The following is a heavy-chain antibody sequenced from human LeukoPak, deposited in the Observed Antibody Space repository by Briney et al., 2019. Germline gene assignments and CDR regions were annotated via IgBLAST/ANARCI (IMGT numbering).Heavy chain of an antibody. V-gene: IGHV3-23*01. CDR2: IGTGDDA. Sequence: GGSLRLSCAASGFSFSSYAMNWVRQAPGKGLEWVSSIGTGDDAYCADSVKGRFTVSRDNSKNTLYLQMHTLRGEDAAVYYCAKDAIPRNSIWDYFDYWGQGTLVTVSS. CDR1: GFSFSSYA. CDR3: AKDAIPRNSIWDYFDY. J-gene: IGHJ4*02. D-gene: IGHD1-7*01.